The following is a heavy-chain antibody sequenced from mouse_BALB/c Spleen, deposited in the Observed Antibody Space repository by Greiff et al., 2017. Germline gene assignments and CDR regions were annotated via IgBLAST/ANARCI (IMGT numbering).Heavy chain of an antibody. D-gene: IGHD5-5*01. CDR2: ISDGGSYT. CDR1: GFTFSDYY. Sequence: EVMLVESGGGLVKPGGSLKLSCAASGFTFSDYYMYWVRQTPEKRLEWVATISDGGSYTYYPDSVKGRFTISRDNAKNNLYLQMSSLKSEDTAMYYCARGPLPYFDYWGQGTTLTVSS. CDR3: ARGPLPYFDY. J-gene: IGHJ2*01. V-gene: IGHV5-4*02.